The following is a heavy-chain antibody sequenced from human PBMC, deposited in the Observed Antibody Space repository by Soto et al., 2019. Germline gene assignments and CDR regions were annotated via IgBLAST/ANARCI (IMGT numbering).Heavy chain of an antibody. Sequence: SETLSLTCTVSGSSLSSISYYWGWIRQPPGKGLEWVGSIFFTGNIYYNPSLKSRVTISVDTSRNQFSLMVNSVTAADTAVYYCAKVLGATWEVDAFDIWGQGTMVTVSS. D-gene: IGHD1-26*01. V-gene: IGHV4-39*02. CDR2: IFFTGNI. J-gene: IGHJ3*02. CDR1: GSSLSSISYY. CDR3: AKVLGATWEVDAFDI.